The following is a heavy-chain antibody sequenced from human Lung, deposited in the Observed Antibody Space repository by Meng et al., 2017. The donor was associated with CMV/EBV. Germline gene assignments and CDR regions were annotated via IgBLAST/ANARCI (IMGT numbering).Heavy chain of an antibody. CDR2: ITGSGVRT. J-gene: IGHJ4*02. D-gene: IGHD6-13*01. V-gene: IGHV3-23*01. CDR3: AKRPLLGPWQQLVGGDY. CDR1: GFTFSSYA. Sequence: GESLKISCAASGFTFSSYAMSWVRQAPGKGPEWVSAITGSGVRTYYADSVKGRFTISRDNSKNTVYLQMDSLRAEDTAVYYCAKRPLLGPWQQLVGGDYWGQGTLVTVSS.